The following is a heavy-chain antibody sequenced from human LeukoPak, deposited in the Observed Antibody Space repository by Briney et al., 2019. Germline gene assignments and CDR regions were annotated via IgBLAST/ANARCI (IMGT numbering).Heavy chain of an antibody. V-gene: IGHV3-23*01. CDR1: GLTFRSYA. Sequence: GGSLRLSCAASGLTFRSYAMTWVRQAPGRGLEWVSAISGSAARTFYADSVKGRFTISRDNSKNTLSLQMNSLRAEDTAVYYCAKRGPGSPESGKYYFDYWGQGTLVTVSS. D-gene: IGHD3-10*01. J-gene: IGHJ4*02. CDR3: AKRGPGSPESGKYYFDY. CDR2: ISGSAART.